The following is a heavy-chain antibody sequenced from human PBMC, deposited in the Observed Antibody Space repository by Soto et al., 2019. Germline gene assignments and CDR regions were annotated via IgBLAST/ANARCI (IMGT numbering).Heavy chain of an antibody. CDR2: IVVVSGST. Sequence: ASVKVACKASGFDFGSFGIQFLRQTRGRGLEWIGWIVVVSGSTNYARQFQGRVAISRDMSSSTAYLDLYDLKSDDTAVYFCSADHPHMAMGWPVWGQGTTVTVSS. V-gene: IGHV1-58*02. J-gene: IGHJ6*02. CDR1: GFDFGSFG. D-gene: IGHD1-26*01. CDR3: SADHPHMAMGWPV.